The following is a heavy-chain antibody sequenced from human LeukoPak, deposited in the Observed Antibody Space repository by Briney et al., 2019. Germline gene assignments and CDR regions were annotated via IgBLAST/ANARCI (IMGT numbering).Heavy chain of an antibody. V-gene: IGHV3-15*01. J-gene: IGHJ4*02. CDR1: GFTLSNAW. Sequence: GASLRLSCAASGFTLSNAWMSWVRQAPGKGLEWVGRIKSKTDGGTTDYPAPVKGRFTISRDDSKNMLYLQMNSLKTEDTAVYYCATGPDSSGWYPPFDYWGQGTLVTVSS. CDR2: IKSKTDGGTT. CDR3: ATGPDSSGWYPPFDY. D-gene: IGHD6-19*01.